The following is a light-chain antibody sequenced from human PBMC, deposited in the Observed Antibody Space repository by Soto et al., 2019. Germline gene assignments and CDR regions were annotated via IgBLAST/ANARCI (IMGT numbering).Light chain of an antibody. V-gene: IGLV2-11*01. Sequence: QSVLTQPRSVSGSPGQSVPISCTGTSSDVGGYNYVSWYQQHPGKAPNLIIYDVSKRPSGVPDRFSGSKSGNTASLTISGLQAEDEADYYCCSYAGSYVFGTGTKVTVL. CDR3: CSYAGSYV. CDR1: SSDVGGYNY. CDR2: DVS. J-gene: IGLJ1*01.